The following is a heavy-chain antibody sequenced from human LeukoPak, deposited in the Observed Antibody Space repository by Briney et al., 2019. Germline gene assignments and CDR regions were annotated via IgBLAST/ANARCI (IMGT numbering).Heavy chain of an antibody. J-gene: IGHJ4*02. V-gene: IGHV3-30*19. CDR2: ISYDGSNK. CDR1: GFTFSSYG. Sequence: GRSLRLSCAASGFTFSSYGMHWVRQAPGKGLGWVAVISYDGSNKYHADSVKGRFTISRDNSKNTLYLQMNSLRLEDTAVYYCARDKYGYNTPIDYWGQGTLVTVSS. D-gene: IGHD5-24*01. CDR3: ARDKYGYNTPIDY.